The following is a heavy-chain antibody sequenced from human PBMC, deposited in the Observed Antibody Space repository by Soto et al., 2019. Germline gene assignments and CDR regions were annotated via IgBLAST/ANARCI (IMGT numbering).Heavy chain of an antibody. J-gene: IGHJ4*02. CDR1: GGTFSSYA. CDR2: IIPIFGTA. Sequence: QVQLVQSGAEVKKPGSSVKVSCKASGGTFSSYAISWVRQAPGQGLEWMGGIIPIFGTANYAQKFQGRVTITADESTSTAYMELSSLRSEDTAVYYCVRELCGGDCYAYYFDYWGQGTLVTVSS. D-gene: IGHD2-21*02. CDR3: VRELCGGDCYAYYFDY. V-gene: IGHV1-69*01.